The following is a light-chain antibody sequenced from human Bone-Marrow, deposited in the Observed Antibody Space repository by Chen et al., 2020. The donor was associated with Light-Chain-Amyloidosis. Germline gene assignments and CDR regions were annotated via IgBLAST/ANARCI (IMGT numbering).Light chain of an antibody. V-gene: IGKV3-20*01. Sequence: EIVLTQSPGTLSLSPGEGANLSCRASQTISSNYLTWYQQKFGLAPRLLIYGSSSRATGIPDRFTGSGAGTDFALTINRLAPEEFAMYYCQQYGTSPLSCGGGTKGEIK. CDR2: GSS. CDR1: QTISSNY. CDR3: QQYGTSPLS. J-gene: IGKJ4*01.